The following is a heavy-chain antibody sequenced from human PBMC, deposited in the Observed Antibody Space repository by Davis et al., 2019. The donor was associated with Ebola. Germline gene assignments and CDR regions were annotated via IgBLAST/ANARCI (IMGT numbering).Heavy chain of an antibody. CDR3: TRRFIAPPNDY. D-gene: IGHD6-13*01. J-gene: IGHJ4*02. CDR1: GFTFGDYA. Sequence: PGGSLRLSCTASGFTFGDYAMSWFRQAPGKGLEWVGFIRSKAYGGTTEYAASVKGRFTISRDDSKSIAYLQMNSLKTEDTAVYYCTRRFIAPPNDYWGQGTLVTVSS. CDR2: IRSKAYGGTT. V-gene: IGHV3-49*03.